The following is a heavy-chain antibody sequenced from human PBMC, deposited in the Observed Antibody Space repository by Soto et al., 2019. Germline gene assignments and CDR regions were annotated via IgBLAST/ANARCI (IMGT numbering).Heavy chain of an antibody. J-gene: IGHJ5*02. Sequence: EVQLVESGGDFVQPGGSLRLSCAASGFTFSTYAMSWVRQTPGKGLEWVSTISGSGSSTFYAVALKGRFAISSDNAKNRLFLTMNSLRMEDTARYYWGKELPLGSTVDLGTWGQGTLATVSS. V-gene: IGHV3-23*04. CDR1: GFTFSTYA. CDR2: ISGSGSST. CDR3: GKELPLGSTVDLGT. D-gene: IGHD1-26*01.